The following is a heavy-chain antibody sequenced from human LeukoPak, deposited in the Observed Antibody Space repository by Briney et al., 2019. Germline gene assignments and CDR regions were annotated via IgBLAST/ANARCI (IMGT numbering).Heavy chain of an antibody. D-gene: IGHD5-18*01. V-gene: IGHV3-23*01. CDR3: AKGKLIQLWLAPKEDYFDY. CDR1: GFTFSSYA. CDR2: ISGSGGST. J-gene: IGHJ4*02. Sequence: GGSLRLSCAASGFTFSSYAMSWVRQAPVKGLEWVSAISGSGGSTYYADSVKGRFTISRDNSKNTLYLQMNSLRAEDTAVYYCAKGKLIQLWLAPKEDYFDYWGQGTLVTVSS.